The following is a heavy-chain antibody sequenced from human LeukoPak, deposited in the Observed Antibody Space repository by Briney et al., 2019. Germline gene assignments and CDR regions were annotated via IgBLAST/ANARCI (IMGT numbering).Heavy chain of an antibody. CDR1: GFTFSDYY. CDR3: ARGSYDYRDYYYYYYMDV. V-gene: IGHV3-53*01. Sequence: QSGGSLRLSCAASGFTFSDYYMSWIRQAPGKGLEWVSVIYSGGSTYYADSVKGRFTISRDNSKNTLYLQMNSLRAEDTAVYYCARGSYDYRDYYYYYYMDVWGKGTTVTISS. CDR2: IYSGGST. D-gene: IGHD3-16*01. J-gene: IGHJ6*03.